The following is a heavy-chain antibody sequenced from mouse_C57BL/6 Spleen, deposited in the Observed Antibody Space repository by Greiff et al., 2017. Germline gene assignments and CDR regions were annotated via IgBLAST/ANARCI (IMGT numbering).Heavy chain of an antibody. J-gene: IGHJ3*01. CDR2: IWWDDDK. V-gene: IGHV8-8*01. CDR1: GFSLSTFGMG. D-gene: IGHD4-1*01. Sequence: ESGPGILQPSQTLSLTSSFSGFSLSTFGMGVGWIRQPSGKGLEWLAHIWWDDDKYYNPALKSRLTISKDTTKNQVFLKIANVDTAETATYYCARMENWDGFAYWGQGTLVTVSA. CDR3: ARMENWDGFAY.